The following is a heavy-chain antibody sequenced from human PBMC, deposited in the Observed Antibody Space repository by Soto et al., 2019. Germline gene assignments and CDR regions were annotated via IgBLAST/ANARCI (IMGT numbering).Heavy chain of an antibody. CDR1: GFTFSSYA. V-gene: IGHV3-23*01. J-gene: IGHJ4*02. D-gene: IGHD2-15*01. CDR2: ISGSGGST. CDR3: AKSLFPCSGGSCYLILFDY. Sequence: QPGGSLRLSCAASGFTFSSYAMSWVRQAPGKGLEWVSAISGSGGSTYYADSVKGRFTISRDNSKNTLYLQMNSLRAEDTAVYYCAKSLFPCSGGSCYLILFDYWGQGTLVTVSS.